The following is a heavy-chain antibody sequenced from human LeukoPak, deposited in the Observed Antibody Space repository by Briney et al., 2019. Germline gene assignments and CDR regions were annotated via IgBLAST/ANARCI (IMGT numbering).Heavy chain of an antibody. CDR3: ARRGVVELGSKSHYYFQMDF. D-gene: IGHD2-15*01. J-gene: IGHJ6*03. CDR1: GDSFSRTNYF. CDR2: VYHNGST. Sequence: SETLSLTCTVSGDSFSRTNYFWGWIRQSPMKGLEWIGSVYHNGSTYFIPSLRSRATISLDTSKNQFSLKVRSVTAADTAVYFCARRGVVELGSKSHYYFQMDFWRKATTVTVSS. V-gene: IGHV4-39*01.